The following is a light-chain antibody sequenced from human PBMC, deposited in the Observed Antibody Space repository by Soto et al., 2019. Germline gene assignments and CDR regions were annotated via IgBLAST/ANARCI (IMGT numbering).Light chain of an antibody. Sequence: DVQMTQSPSSLSASVGDKVTITCRASQGIAPYLVWFQQKPGKVPKLLIYATSTLQSGVPSRFSGSGSGTDFTLTISSLQPEDVATYYCQKYNSAAYTFGGGIKVEIK. J-gene: IGKJ4*01. CDR3: QKYNSAAYT. CDR2: ATS. CDR1: QGIAPY. V-gene: IGKV1-27*01.